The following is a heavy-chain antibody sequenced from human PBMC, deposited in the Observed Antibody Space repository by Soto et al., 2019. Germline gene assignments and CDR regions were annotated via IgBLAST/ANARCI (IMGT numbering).Heavy chain of an antibody. CDR3: ARDKAITIFGVVKPENWFDP. J-gene: IGHJ5*02. Sequence: QVQLVQSGAEVKKPGASVKVSCKASGYTFTSYYMHWVRQAPGQGLEWMGIINPSGGSTSYAQKFRGRVTRTRDTSTSTVYMELSSLRSEDTAVYYCARDKAITIFGVVKPENWFDPWGQGTLVTVSS. V-gene: IGHV1-46*03. D-gene: IGHD3-3*01. CDR1: GYTFTSYY. CDR2: INPSGGST.